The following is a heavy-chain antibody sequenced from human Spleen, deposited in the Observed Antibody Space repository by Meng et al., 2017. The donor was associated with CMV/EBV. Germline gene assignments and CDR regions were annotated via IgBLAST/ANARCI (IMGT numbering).Heavy chain of an antibody. CDR2: ISWNSGSV. Sequence: SLKISCAASGFTFDDYAMHWVRQAPGKGLEWVSGISWNSGSVGYADSVKGRFTISRDNSRNALYLQMNSLRAEDTAVYYCAKSGYGDYVRVDYWGQGTLVTVSS. CDR1: GFTFDDYA. V-gene: IGHV3-9*01. CDR3: AKSGYGDYVRVDY. D-gene: IGHD4-17*01. J-gene: IGHJ4*02.